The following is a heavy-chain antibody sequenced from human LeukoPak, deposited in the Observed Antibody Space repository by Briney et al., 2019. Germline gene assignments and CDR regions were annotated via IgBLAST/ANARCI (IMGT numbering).Heavy chain of an antibody. CDR2: INHSGST. Sequence: PSETLSLTCAVYGGSFSGYYWSWIRQPPGKGLEWIGEINHSGSTNYNPSLKSRVTISVDTSKNQFSLKLSSVTDADTAVYYCARGRRIAAAGSGAFDIWGQGTMVTVSS. V-gene: IGHV4-34*01. CDR1: GGSFSGYY. D-gene: IGHD6-13*01. J-gene: IGHJ3*02. CDR3: ARGRRIAAAGSGAFDI.